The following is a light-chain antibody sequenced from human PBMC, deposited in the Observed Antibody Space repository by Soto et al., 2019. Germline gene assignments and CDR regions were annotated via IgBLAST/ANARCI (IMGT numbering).Light chain of an antibody. CDR2: KAS. CDR1: QSSSSW. V-gene: IGKV1-5*03. J-gene: IGKJ1*01. CDR3: QQYGSSPGT. Sequence: DIQMTQSPSTLSASVGDRVTITCRASQSSSSWLAWYQQKPGKAPKLLIYKASSLESGVPSRFSGSGSGTEFTLTISSLQPDDFAVYYCQQYGSSPGTFGQGTKVDI.